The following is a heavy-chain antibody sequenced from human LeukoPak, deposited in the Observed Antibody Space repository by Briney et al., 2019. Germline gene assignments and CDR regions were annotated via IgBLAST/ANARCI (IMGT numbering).Heavy chain of an antibody. J-gene: IGHJ6*03. CDR2: INHSGST. CDR3: ARAPSKRWLQFHYYYYMDV. V-gene: IGHV4-34*01. CDR1: GGSFRGSY. D-gene: IGHD5-24*01. Sequence: PSETLSLTCAVYGGSFRGSYWSWIRQHPGKGLEWLGVINHSGSTNYTPSLKSRVSISVDTSKNQFSLKLSSVTAADTAVYYCARAPSKRWLQFHYYYYMDVWGKGTTVTVSS.